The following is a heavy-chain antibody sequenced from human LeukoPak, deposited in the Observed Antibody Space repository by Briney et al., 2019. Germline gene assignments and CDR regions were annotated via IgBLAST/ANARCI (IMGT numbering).Heavy chain of an antibody. Sequence: PGGSLRLSCAASGFTFSSYAMSWVRQAPGKGLELVSAISGSGGSTYYADSVKGRFTISRDNSKNTLYLQMNSLRAEETAVYYCAKFPPSLVDTAMAFDYWGQGNLVTVSS. CDR2: ISGSGGST. D-gene: IGHD5-18*01. V-gene: IGHV3-23*01. CDR1: GFTFSSYA. J-gene: IGHJ4*02. CDR3: AKFPPSLVDTAMAFDY.